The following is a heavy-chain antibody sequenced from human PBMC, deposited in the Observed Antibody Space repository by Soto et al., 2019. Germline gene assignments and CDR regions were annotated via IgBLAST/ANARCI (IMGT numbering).Heavy chain of an antibody. D-gene: IGHD6-6*01. V-gene: IGHV1-2*02. CDR2: INPGSGNT. Sequence: ASVKVSCKASGYTFTDSHIHWVRQASGQGLEWIGWINPGSGNTYYPQKFQGRVTMTRDMSTSTAYMELSSLRSEDTAVYYCAAGGYSSSSPYYYYGMDVWGQGTTVTVS. CDR3: AAGGYSSSSPYYYYGMDV. J-gene: IGHJ6*02. CDR1: GYTFTDSH.